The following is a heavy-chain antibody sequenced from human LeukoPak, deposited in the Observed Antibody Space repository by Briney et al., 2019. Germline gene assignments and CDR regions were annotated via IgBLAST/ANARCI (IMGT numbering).Heavy chain of an antibody. Sequence: SETLSLTCTVSGGSISSYYWSWIRQPPGKGLEWIGYIYYSGSTNYNPSLKSRVTISVDTSKNQFSLKLSSVTAADTAVYCCARLGSSTRYYYYYGMDVWGQGTTVTVSS. CDR1: GGSISSYY. D-gene: IGHD6-13*01. CDR2: IYYSGST. V-gene: IGHV4-59*08. CDR3: ARLGSSTRYYYYYGMDV. J-gene: IGHJ6*02.